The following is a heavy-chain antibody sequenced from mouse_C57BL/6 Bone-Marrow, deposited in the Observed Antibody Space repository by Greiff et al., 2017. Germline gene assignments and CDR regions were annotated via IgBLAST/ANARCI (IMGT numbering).Heavy chain of an antibody. V-gene: IGHV5-4*03. D-gene: IGHD1-1*01. Sequence: EVKLMESGGGLVKPGGSLKLSCAASGFTFSSYAMSWVRQTPEKRLEWVATISDGGSYTYYPDNVKGRFTISRDNAKNNLYLQMSHLKSEDTAMXYCARASRTVYFDYWGQGTTLTVSS. CDR3: ARASRTVYFDY. CDR1: GFTFSSYA. CDR2: ISDGGSYT. J-gene: IGHJ2*01.